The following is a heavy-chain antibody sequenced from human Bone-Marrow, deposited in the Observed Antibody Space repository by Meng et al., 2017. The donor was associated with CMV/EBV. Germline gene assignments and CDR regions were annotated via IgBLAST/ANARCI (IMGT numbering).Heavy chain of an antibody. CDR2: IKSKADGGTT. V-gene: IGHV3-15*01. CDR1: GFTFSNAW. D-gene: IGHD3-22*01. Sequence: GGSLRLSCAASGFTFSNAWMSWVRQAPGKGLEWVGRIKSKADGGTTDYAAPVKGRFTISRDDSKNTLYLQMNSLKTEDTAVYYCTTDHDDYYDSSGYYYSNAWGQGTLVPVSS. J-gene: IGHJ4*02. CDR3: TTDHDDYYDSSGYYYSNA.